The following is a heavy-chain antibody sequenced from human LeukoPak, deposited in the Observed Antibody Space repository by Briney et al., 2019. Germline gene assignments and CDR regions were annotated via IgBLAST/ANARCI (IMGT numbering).Heavy chain of an antibody. V-gene: IGHV3-74*01. J-gene: IGHJ4*02. Sequence: GGSLRLSCAASGFTFSSYWMHWVRQVPGKGLVWVSRINSDGSSTSYADSVKGRFTISRDNSKNTLYLQMNSLRAEDTAVYYCAKYTLYDILTGYYLRHPGGFDYWGQGTLVTVSS. D-gene: IGHD3-9*01. CDR3: AKYTLYDILTGYYLRHPGGFDY. CDR1: GFTFSSYW. CDR2: INSDGSST.